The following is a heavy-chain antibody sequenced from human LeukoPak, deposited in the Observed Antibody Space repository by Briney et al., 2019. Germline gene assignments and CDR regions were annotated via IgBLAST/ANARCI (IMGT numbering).Heavy chain of an antibody. J-gene: IGHJ4*02. CDR2: ISSSSSYI. Sequence: GGSLRLSCAASGFTFSSYSMNWVRQAPGKGLEWVSSISSSSSYIYYADSVKGRFTISRDNAKNSLYLQMNSLRAEDTAVYYCARDSYYYDSSGFIDWGQGILVTVSS. D-gene: IGHD3-22*01. CDR1: GFTFSSYS. CDR3: ARDSYYYDSSGFID. V-gene: IGHV3-21*01.